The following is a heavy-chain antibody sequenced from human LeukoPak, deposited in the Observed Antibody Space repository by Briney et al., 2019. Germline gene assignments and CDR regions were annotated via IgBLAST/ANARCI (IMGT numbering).Heavy chain of an antibody. V-gene: IGHV3-30*04. CDR1: GFTFSSYA. J-gene: IGHJ4*02. D-gene: IGHD3-22*01. CDR3: ARGSYYYDSSGYYCDY. CDR2: ISYDGSNK. Sequence: GGTLRLSCAASGFTFSSYAMHWVRQAPGKGLEWVAVISYDGSNKYYADSVKGRFTISRDNSKNTLYLQMNSLRAEDTAVYYCARGSYYYDSSGYYCDYWGQGTLVTVSS.